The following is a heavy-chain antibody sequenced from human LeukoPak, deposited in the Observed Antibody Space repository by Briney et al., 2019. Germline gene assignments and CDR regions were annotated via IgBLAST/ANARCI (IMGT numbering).Heavy chain of an antibody. CDR2: INHSGST. Sequence: SETLSLTCAVYGGSFSGYYWSWIRQPPGKGLEWIGEINHSGSTNYNPSLKSRVTISVDTSKNQFSLKLSSVTAADTAVYYCARVDYYGSGSSLYYFDYWGQGTLVTVSS. CDR3: ARVDYYGSGSSLYYFDY. D-gene: IGHD3-10*01. CDR1: GGSFSGYY. J-gene: IGHJ4*02. V-gene: IGHV4-34*01.